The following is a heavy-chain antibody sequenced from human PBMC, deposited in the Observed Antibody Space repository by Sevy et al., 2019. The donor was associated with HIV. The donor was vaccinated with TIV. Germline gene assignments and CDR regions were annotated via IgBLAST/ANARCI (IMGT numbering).Heavy chain of an antibody. J-gene: IGHJ4*02. V-gene: IGHV4-38-2*01. D-gene: IGHD3-10*01. CDR1: AYSLTSDFS. CDR3: ARGAGGSLVLFKPFDY. Sequence: SETLSLTCAVSAYSLTSDFSWGWIRQPPGKGLEWIGTIDLSGNSYYNPSLRSRVTISLDTSMNQFSLGLSSVTAADTAVYYCARGAGGSLVLFKPFDYWGQGTLVTVSS. CDR2: IDLSGNS.